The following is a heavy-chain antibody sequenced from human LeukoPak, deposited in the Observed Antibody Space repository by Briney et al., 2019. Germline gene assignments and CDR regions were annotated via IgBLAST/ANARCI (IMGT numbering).Heavy chain of an antibody. CDR3: ARDGDFWSGYPSFDYYYYYMDV. J-gene: IGHJ6*03. D-gene: IGHD3-3*01. CDR1: GYTFTGYY. Sequence: GASVKVSCKASGYTFTGYYMHWVRQAPGQGLEWMGWINPNSGGTNYAQKFQGRVTMTRGTSISTAYMELSRLRSDDTAVYYCARDGDFWSGYPSFDYYYYYMDVWGKGTTVTVSS. CDR2: INPNSGGT. V-gene: IGHV1-2*02.